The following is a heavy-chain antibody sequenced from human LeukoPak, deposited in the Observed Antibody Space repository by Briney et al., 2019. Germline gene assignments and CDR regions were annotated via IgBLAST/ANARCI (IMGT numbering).Heavy chain of an antibody. Sequence: PGGPLRLSCAASGFTFSSYEMNWVRQAPGKGLEWVSYIGGSGSTIYYADSVKGRFTISRDNAKNSLYLQMNRLRGEDTAVYYCARDYLVGGTDAFDIWGQGTMVTVSS. J-gene: IGHJ3*02. CDR3: ARDYLVGGTDAFDI. CDR1: GFTFSSYE. CDR2: IGGSGSTI. V-gene: IGHV3-48*03. D-gene: IGHD1-1*01.